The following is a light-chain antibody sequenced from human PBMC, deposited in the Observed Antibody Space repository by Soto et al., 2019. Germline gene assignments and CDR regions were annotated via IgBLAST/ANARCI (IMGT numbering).Light chain of an antibody. Sequence: ETVMTQSPATLSVSPGERATLSCMASQSVNSDLAWYEKKPVQAPRLLIYGASTRATGIPARFSGGGSVTEFTLPISSLQSEDFAVNYCQQNNNRPRTFGQGTKVEIK. CDR3: QQNNNRPRT. V-gene: IGKV3-15*01. CDR1: QSVNSD. J-gene: IGKJ1*01. CDR2: GAS.